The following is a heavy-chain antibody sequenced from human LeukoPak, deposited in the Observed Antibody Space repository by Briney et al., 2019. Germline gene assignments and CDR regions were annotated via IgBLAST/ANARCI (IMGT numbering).Heavy chain of an antibody. D-gene: IGHD2-15*01. V-gene: IGHV3-30*02. Sequence: GGSLRLSCAASKFPFSSYSMNWVRQAPGKGLEWLAYIRYDGSNKKYADSVKGRFTISRDNSKNTLYLQMNSLRAEDTAVYYCAKDGVAVVDYWGQGTLVTVSS. J-gene: IGHJ4*02. CDR1: KFPFSSYS. CDR2: IRYDGSNK. CDR3: AKDGVAVVDY.